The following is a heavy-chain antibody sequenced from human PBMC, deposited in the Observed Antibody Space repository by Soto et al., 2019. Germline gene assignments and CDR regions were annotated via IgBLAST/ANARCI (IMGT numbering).Heavy chain of an antibody. CDR2: IFYTGST. V-gene: IGHV4-59*01. CDR1: GGSIHDYY. J-gene: IGHJ4*02. Sequence: QVQLQESGPGLVKPSQTLSLTCTVSGGSIHDYYWVWIRQPPGKGLERIGSIFYTGSTDDNPSLKSRVTLSLATSKNQFSLNLSSVTAADTAVYYCARVNRGAFDHWGQGALVTVSS. CDR3: ARVNRGAFDH.